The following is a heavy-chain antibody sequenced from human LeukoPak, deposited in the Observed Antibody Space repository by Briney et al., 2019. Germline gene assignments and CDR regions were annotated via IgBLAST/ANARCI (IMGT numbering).Heavy chain of an antibody. CDR2: IIPIFGTA. D-gene: IGHD1-26*01. V-gene: IGHV1-69*06. Sequence: GASVKVSCKASGGTFSSYAISWVRQAPGQGLEWMGGIIPIFGTANYAQKFQGRVTITADKSTSTACMELSSLRSEDTAVYYCARALPTDLQSSDYWGQGTLVTVSS. CDR1: GGTFSSYA. J-gene: IGHJ4*02. CDR3: ARALPTDLQSSDY.